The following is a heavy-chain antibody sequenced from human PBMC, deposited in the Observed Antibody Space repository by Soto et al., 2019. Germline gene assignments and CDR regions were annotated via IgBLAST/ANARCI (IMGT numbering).Heavy chain of an antibody. Sequence: QVQLVQSGAEVKKPGSSVKVSCKTSGGTFSSYALSWVRQAPGQGLEWLGGCIPIFGTANYAQKFHGRGTITADERTMTGYIELSSLRSEDTAVYYCARDSSSSPYFDYWGQGTLVTVSS. D-gene: IGHD6-13*01. V-gene: IGHV1-69*01. CDR3: ARDSSSSPYFDY. CDR1: GGTFSSYA. J-gene: IGHJ4*02. CDR2: CIPIFGTA.